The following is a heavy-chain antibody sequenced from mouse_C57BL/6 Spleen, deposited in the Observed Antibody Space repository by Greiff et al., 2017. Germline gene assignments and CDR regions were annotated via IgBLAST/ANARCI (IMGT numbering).Heavy chain of an antibody. J-gene: IGHJ4*01. Sequence: QVQLKESGAELVRPGASVTLSCKASGYTFTDYEMHWVKQTPVHGLEWIGAIDPETGGTAYNQKFKGKAILTADKSSRTAYMELRSLTSEDSDVYDCTSHYYGIYDAMDYWGQGTSVTVSS. V-gene: IGHV1-15*01. CDR3: TSHYYGIYDAMDY. D-gene: IGHD1-1*01. CDR1: GYTFTDYE. CDR2: IDPETGGT.